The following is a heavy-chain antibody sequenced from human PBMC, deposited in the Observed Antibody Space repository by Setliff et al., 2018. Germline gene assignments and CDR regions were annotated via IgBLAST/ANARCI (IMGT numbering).Heavy chain of an antibody. Sequence: SETLSLTCTVSDDSFTSSRYYWGWIRQAPGSGLEWIGSISYSGTPYYHASVESRVTISIDTSRNQFSLKLSSVTAADTAVYYCARARYCSGGRCYWTWLDSWAQGTLVTVSS. D-gene: IGHD2-15*01. CDR2: ISYSGTP. CDR3: ARARYCSGGRCYWTWLDS. V-gene: IGHV4-39*01. J-gene: IGHJ5*01. CDR1: DDSFTSSRYY.